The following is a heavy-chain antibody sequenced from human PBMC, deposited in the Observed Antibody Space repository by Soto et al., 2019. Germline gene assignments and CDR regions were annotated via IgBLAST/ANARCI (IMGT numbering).Heavy chain of an antibody. D-gene: IGHD2-15*01. CDR3: AKDISSGGSTYFDY. CDR2: ISYDGSNK. V-gene: IGHV3-30*18. CDR1: GFTFSSYG. Sequence: GGSLRLSCAASGFTFSSYGMHWVRQAPGKGLEWVAVISYDGSNKYYADSVKGRFTISRDNSKNTLYLQMNSLRAEDTAVYYCAKDISSGGSTYFDYWGQGTLVTVSS. J-gene: IGHJ4*02.